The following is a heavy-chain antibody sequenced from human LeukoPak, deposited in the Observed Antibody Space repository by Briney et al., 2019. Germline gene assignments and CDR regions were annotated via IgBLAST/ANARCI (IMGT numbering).Heavy chain of an antibody. V-gene: IGHV2-5*08. J-gene: IGHJ4*02. CDR2: IYWDDGK. D-gene: IGHD3-22*01. CDR1: GGSISSYYW. Sequence: TLSLTCTVSGGSISSYYWSWIRQPPGKALEWLALIYWDDGKRYSPSLKSRLTITKDTSKNQVVLTMTNMDPVDTATYYCAHRSHYYDSSTYEAYFDYWGQGTLVTVSS. CDR3: AHRSHYYDSSTYEAYFDY.